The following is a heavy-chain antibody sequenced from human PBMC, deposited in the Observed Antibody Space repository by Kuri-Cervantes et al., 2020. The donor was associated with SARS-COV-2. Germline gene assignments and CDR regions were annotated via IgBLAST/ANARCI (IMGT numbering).Heavy chain of an antibody. CDR2: IYPGDSDT. J-gene: IGHJ4*02. Sequence: KVSCKGSGYTFTTYWISWVRQMPGKGLEWMGVIYPGDSDTRYSPSFQGQVTLSSDRSISTAYLQWSSLKASGTAIYYCARHFRHKDWLIPEVSTYFDSWGQGTLVTVSS. CDR1: GYTFTTYW. D-gene: IGHD3-22*01. V-gene: IGHV5-51*01. CDR3: ARHFRHKDWLIPEVSTYFDS.